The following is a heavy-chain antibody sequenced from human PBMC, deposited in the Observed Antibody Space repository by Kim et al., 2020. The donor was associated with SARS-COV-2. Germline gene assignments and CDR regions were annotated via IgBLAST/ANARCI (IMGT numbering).Heavy chain of an antibody. J-gene: IGHJ2*01. CDR3: ATGAGVVRPSGPMFDL. V-gene: IGHV1-24*01. Sequence: ASVKVSCKVSGYTLTELSMHWVRQAPGKGLEWMGGFDPEDGETIYAQKFQGRVTMTEDTSTDTAYMELSSLRSEDTAVYYCATGAGVVRPSGPMFDLWGRGTLVTVSS. CDR2: FDPEDGET. D-gene: IGHD3-3*01. CDR1: GYTLTELS.